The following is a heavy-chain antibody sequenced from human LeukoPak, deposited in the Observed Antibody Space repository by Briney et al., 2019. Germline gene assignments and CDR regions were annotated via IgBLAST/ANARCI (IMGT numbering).Heavy chain of an antibody. V-gene: IGHV1-46*01. CDR2: INPSTGST. Sequence: ASVKVSCKASGYTFTSYGINWVRQAPGPGLEWMGIINPSTGSTTYAQKFQGRVTMTRDTSTSTVYVELSSLRSEDTAVYYCARLGYDSTGYYKGYDYWGQGTLVTVSS. CDR3: ARLGYDSTGYYKGYDY. CDR1: GYTFTSYG. J-gene: IGHJ4*02. D-gene: IGHD3-22*01.